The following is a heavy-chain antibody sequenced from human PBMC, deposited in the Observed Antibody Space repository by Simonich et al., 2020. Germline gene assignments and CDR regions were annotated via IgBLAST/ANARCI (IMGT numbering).Heavy chain of an antibody. CDR1: GCSISSSSYY. V-gene: IGHV4-39*01. D-gene: IGHD6-13*01. Sequence: QLQLQESGPGLVKPSETLSLTCPVSGCSISSSSYYWAWIRQPPGKGQGWIGSIYYSGGTYYNPALKSRGTISVDTSKNQVSLKLSSVTAADTAVYYCARHAGFAFDIWGQGTMVTVSS. CDR2: IYYSGGT. J-gene: IGHJ3*02. CDR3: ARHAGFAFDI.